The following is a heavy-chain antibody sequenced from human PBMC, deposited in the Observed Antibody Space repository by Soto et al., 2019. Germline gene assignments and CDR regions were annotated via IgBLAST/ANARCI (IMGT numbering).Heavy chain of an antibody. V-gene: IGHV4-31*03. J-gene: IGHJ5*02. CDR3: ARVVSRLGYCSSTSCLFNWFDP. D-gene: IGHD2-2*01. CDR2: IYYSGST. Sequence: QVQLQESGPGLVKPSQTLSLTCTVSGGSISSGGYYWSWIRQHPGKGLEWIGCIYYSGSTYYNPSLKSRVTISVDTSKNQFSRKLSSVTAADTAVYYCARVVSRLGYCSSTSCLFNWFDPWGQGTLVTVSS. CDR1: GGSISSGGYY.